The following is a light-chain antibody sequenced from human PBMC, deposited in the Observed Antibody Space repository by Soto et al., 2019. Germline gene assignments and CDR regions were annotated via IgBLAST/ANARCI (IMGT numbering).Light chain of an antibody. V-gene: IGKV1-5*01. CDR1: QSISRW. CDR2: DAS. CDR3: QQYNSYWT. J-gene: IGKJ1*01. Sequence: DIQMTQSPSTLSASVGDRVTITCRASQSISRWVAWYQQKPGKAPKLLIYDASNVESGVPSRFSVSGSGTEFTLTIISLQPDDFATYYCQQYNSYWTFGPGTKVEIK.